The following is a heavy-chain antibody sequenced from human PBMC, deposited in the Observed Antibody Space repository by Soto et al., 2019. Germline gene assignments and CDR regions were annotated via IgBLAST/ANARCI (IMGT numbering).Heavy chain of an antibody. J-gene: IGHJ4*02. V-gene: IGHV3-23*01. D-gene: IGHD3-10*01. Sequence: EVQLLESGGGLVQPGGCLRLSCAASGFTFSRYAMSWVRQAPGKGLEWVSAISGSGGSTYYADSVKGRFTSSRDNSKNTLYLQMNSLRAEDTAVYYCAKVARYYGSGSYYRFDYWGQGTLVTVSS. CDR2: ISGSGGST. CDR1: GFTFSRYA. CDR3: AKVARYYGSGSYYRFDY.